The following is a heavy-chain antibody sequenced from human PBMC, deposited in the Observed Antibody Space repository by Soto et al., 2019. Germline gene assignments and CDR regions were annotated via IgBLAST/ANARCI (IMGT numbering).Heavy chain of an antibody. D-gene: IGHD2-15*01. J-gene: IGHJ4*02. CDR3: ARDPGAASFDF. Sequence: GASVKVSCKASGYTFTNYGISWVRQAPGEGLEWVGWINTSNDNKLYAQKLQGRLTLTTDTSTSTAYMDLTTLRSDDTAVYFCARDPGAASFDFWAQGXLVTVSS. CDR2: INTSNDNK. CDR1: GYTFTNYG. V-gene: IGHV1-18*01.